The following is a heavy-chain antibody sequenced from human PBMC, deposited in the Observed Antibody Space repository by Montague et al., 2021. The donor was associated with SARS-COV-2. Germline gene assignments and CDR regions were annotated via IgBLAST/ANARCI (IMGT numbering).Heavy chain of an antibody. CDR1: GGSFSGYY. CDR2: INHSLST. CDR3: ARGSRQWLVRPPHYYYFDY. V-gene: IGHV4-34*01. Sequence: SETLSLTCAVYGGSFSGYYCSWIRKPPAKGLELVWEINHSLSTNXNSSLNIRVTISVDTSKNQFSLKLSSMTAADTAVYYCARGSRQWLVRPPHYYYFDYWGQGTLVSVSS. J-gene: IGHJ4*02. D-gene: IGHD6-19*01.